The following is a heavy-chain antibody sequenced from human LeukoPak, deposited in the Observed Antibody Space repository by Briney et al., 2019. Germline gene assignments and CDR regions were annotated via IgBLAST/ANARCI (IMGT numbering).Heavy chain of an antibody. CDR2: IYYSGST. Sequence: SETLSPTCTVSGGSISSSSYYWGWIRQPPGKGLEWIGSIYYSGSTYYNPSLKSRVTISVDTSKNQFSLKLSSVTAADTAVYYCARAGGFFSPFGYWGQGTLVTVSS. V-gene: IGHV4-39*01. CDR1: GGSISSSSYY. J-gene: IGHJ4*02. D-gene: IGHD3-16*01. CDR3: ARAGGFFSPFGY.